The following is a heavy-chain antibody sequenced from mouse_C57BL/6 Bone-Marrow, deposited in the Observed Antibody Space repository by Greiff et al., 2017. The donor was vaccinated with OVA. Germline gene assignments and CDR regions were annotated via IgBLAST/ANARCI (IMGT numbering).Heavy chain of an antibody. CDR2: IHPSDSDT. J-gene: IGHJ3*01. D-gene: IGHD1-1*01. CDR1: GYTFTSYW. CDR3: AIPSYGSSYVGFAY. Sequence: QVQLKEPGAELVKPGASVKVSCKASGYTFTSYWMHWVKQRPGQGLEWIGRIHPSDSDTNYNQKFKGKATLTVDKSSSTAYMQLSSLTSEDSAVYYCAIPSYGSSYVGFAYWGQGTLVTVSA. V-gene: IGHV1-74*01.